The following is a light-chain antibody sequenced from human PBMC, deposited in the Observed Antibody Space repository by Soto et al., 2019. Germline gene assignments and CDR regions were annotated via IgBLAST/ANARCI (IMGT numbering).Light chain of an antibody. CDR2: SAS. CDR3: QQGYNIPRT. J-gene: IGKJ1*01. CDR1: QSISNY. Sequence: DIQMTQSPSSLSAFVGDRVTITCRASQSISNYLHWYQQKPGKAPKLLIFSASSLQSGVPSRFSGSGSGTDFALTISSLQPEDFATYYCQQGYNIPRTFGQGTKADIK. V-gene: IGKV1-39*01.